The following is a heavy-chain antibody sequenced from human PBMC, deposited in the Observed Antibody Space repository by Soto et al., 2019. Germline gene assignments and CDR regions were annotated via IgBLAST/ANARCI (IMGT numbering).Heavy chain of an antibody. J-gene: IGHJ5*02. CDR3: ARVAPSGGSVPRCDT. CDR2: INAGNGNT. V-gene: IGHV1-3*01. Sequence: QVQLVQSWAEVKEPGASVRVSCKAFGYTFTAYNIHWLRQAPGQGLEWMGWINAGNGNTRSSRKFQGRVIITRDTSATTAYLEVDSLRSEDTAIYYGARVAPSGGSVPRCDTWGQGTLLTVSS. D-gene: IGHD3-10*01. CDR1: GYTFTAYN.